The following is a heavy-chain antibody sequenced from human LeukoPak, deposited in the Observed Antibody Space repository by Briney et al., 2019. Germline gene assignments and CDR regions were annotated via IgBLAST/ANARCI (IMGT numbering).Heavy chain of an antibody. CDR1: GGSMRNSY. CDR2: IFTTGST. Sequence: PSQTLALTCTVSGGSMRNSYWSWIRQPAGKGLEWVVRIFTTGSTNYNPSLKSRVTMSIDTSKNQFSLKMTSVTAADTAVYYCARDGVPLTNLVARPFHPWGQGALVTVSS. J-gene: IGHJ1*01. CDR3: ARDGVPLTNLVARPFHP. D-gene: IGHD1-14*01. V-gene: IGHV4-4*07.